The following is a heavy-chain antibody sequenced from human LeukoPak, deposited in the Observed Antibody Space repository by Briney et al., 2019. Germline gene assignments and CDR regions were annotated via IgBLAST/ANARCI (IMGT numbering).Heavy chain of an antibody. V-gene: IGHV4-30-2*01. D-gene: IGHD4-17*01. CDR1: GGSISSGGYS. CDR3: ARGGPNYGDYGWFDP. Sequence: SQTLSLTCAVSGGSISSGGYSWSWIRQPPGKGLEWIGYIHHSGSTYYNPSLKSRVTISVDRSKNQFSLKLSSVTAADTAVYYCARGGPNYGDYGWFDPWGQGTLVTVSS. CDR2: IHHSGST. J-gene: IGHJ5*02.